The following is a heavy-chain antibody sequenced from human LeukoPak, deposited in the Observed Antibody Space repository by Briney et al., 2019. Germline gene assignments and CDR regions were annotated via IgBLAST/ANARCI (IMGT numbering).Heavy chain of an antibody. Sequence: GESLKISCKGAGYSFTTYRIAWVRQMPGKGLEWMGIIFPGDSETIYSPSFQGQVTISADNSITTAYLQWSSLKASDTAMYYCARKAVYYYGMDVWGQGTAVTVSS. V-gene: IGHV5-51*01. CDR3: ARKAVYYYGMDV. D-gene: IGHD1-14*01. CDR1: GYSFTTYR. CDR2: IFPGDSET. J-gene: IGHJ6*02.